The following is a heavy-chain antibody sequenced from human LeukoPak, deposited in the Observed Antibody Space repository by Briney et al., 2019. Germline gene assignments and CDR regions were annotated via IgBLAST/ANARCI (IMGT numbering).Heavy chain of an antibody. CDR3: ARGALYYYAAFDI. Sequence: SETLSLTCTVSGGSISSYYWSWIRQPPGKGLEWIGYIHYSGTTNHNPSLKSRVTTSVDTSKNQFSLKLSSVTAADTAVYYCARGALYYYAAFDIWGQGTMVTVSS. CDR1: GGSISSYY. CDR2: IHYSGTT. V-gene: IGHV4-59*01. D-gene: IGHD3-10*01. J-gene: IGHJ3*02.